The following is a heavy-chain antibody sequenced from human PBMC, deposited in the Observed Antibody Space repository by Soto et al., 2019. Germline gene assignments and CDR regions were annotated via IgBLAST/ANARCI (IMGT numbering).Heavy chain of an antibody. CDR1: GFILSDCA. CDR2: ISSSSSVI. D-gene: IGHD7-27*01. Sequence: EVQLVESGGGLVQPGGSLRLSCATSGFILSDCAMNWVRQAPGKGLEWVSYISSSSSVIDYADSVKGRFTVSRDNARNSRNPQRNGRRAADTAENNCARELRWGSNWDTYMDVWGKGTTVTVSS. V-gene: IGHV3-48*01. CDR3: ARELRWGSNWDTYMDV. J-gene: IGHJ6*03.